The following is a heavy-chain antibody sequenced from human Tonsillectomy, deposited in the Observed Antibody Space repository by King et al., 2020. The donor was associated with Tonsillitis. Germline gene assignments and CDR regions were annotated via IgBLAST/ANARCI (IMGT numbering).Heavy chain of an antibody. CDR1: GGSLSSHH. V-gene: IGHV4-59*11. D-gene: IGHD6-19*01. CDR2: LYYSGST. Sequence: QLQESGPGLVKPSETLSLTCTVSGGSLSSHHWSWVRQSPGKGLEWIGYLYYSGSTKYNPSLKSRVTISGDTAKNQFSLKLASVTAADTAVYFCAGMRSSAFYYDFWGQGSLVTVSS. CDR3: AGMRSSAFYYDF. J-gene: IGHJ4*02.